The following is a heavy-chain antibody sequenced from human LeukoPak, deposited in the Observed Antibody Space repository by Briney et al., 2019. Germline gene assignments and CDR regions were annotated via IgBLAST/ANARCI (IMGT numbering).Heavy chain of an antibody. CDR3: ASQAAGSGSYYYHFDY. D-gene: IGHD1-26*01. J-gene: IGHJ4*02. CDR2: IWYDGSNK. V-gene: IGHV3-33*08. CDR1: GFTVSSNY. Sequence: GGSLRLSCAASGFTVSSNYMSWVRQAPGKGLEWVAVIWYDGSNKYYADSVKGRFTISRDNSKNTLYLQMNSLRAEDTAVYYCASQAAGSGSYYYHFDYWGQGTLVTVSS.